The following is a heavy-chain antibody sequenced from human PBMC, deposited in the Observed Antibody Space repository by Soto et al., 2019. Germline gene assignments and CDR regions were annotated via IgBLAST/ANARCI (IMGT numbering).Heavy chain of an antibody. CDR2: ISSRSTGI. J-gene: IGHJ4*02. V-gene: IGHV3-48*03. Sequence: PGGSLRLSCAASGFTFRNYEMNWVRQAPGKGLEWVSYISSRSTGIFYADSVKGRFTISRDDANNSLYLQMNSLRAEDTAVYYCARPRAFDGYDGGYFFDFWGQGTLVTVSS. CDR3: ARPRAFDGYDGGYFFDF. D-gene: IGHD5-12*01. CDR1: GFTFRNYE.